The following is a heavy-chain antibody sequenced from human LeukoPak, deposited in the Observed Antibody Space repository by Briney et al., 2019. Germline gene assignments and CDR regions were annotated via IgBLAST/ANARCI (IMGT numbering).Heavy chain of an antibody. CDR1: GGSFSGYY. Sequence: SETLSLTCAVYGGSFSGYYWSWIRQPPGKGLEWIGEINHSGSTNYNPSLKSRVTISVDTSKNQFSLKLSSVTAADTAVYYCARDTAGIYYYDSSGRAFDIWGQGTMVTVSS. V-gene: IGHV4-34*09. CDR2: INHSGST. D-gene: IGHD3-22*01. CDR3: ARDTAGIYYYDSSGRAFDI. J-gene: IGHJ3*02.